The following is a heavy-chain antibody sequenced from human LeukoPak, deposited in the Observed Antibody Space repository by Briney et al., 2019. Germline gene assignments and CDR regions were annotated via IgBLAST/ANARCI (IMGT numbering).Heavy chain of an antibody. Sequence: SETLSLTCTVSGYSISSGYYWAWIRQPPGKGLEWIGSIYHSGSTYYNPSLKSRVTISVDTSKNQFSLKLSSVTAADTAVYYCARGSWGYYYYYMDVWGKGTTVTISS. CDR2: IYHSGST. CDR1: GYSISSGYY. J-gene: IGHJ6*03. CDR3: ARGSWGYYYYYMDV. D-gene: IGHD3-16*01. V-gene: IGHV4-38-2*02.